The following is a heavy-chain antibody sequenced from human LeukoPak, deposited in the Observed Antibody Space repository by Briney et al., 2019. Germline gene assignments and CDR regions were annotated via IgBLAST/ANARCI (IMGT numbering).Heavy chain of an antibody. CDR3: ATYCSSVSCYSPLYYMDV. CDR2: IIPIFGTA. J-gene: IGHJ6*03. D-gene: IGHD2-2*02. Sequence: SVKVSCKASGGTFSSYAISWVRQAPGQGLEWMGGIIPIFGTANYAQKFQGRVTITTDESTSTAYMELSSLRSDDTAVYYCATYCSSVSCYSPLYYMDVWGKGTTVTVSS. CDR1: GGTFSSYA. V-gene: IGHV1-69*05.